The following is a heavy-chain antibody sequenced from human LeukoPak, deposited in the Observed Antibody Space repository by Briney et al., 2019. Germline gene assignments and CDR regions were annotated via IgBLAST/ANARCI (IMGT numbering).Heavy chain of an antibody. CDR2: TNRSGSI. V-gene: IGHV4-34*01. CDR1: GESFNTYY. Sequence: SETLSLTCAVYGESFNTYYWTWIRQPPGKGLEWIGETNRSGSINYNPSLKSRVTMSVDTSKNQLSLTLTSVTAADTAVYYCTATPYRDGPLNYWGQGTLVTVSS. J-gene: IGHJ4*02. D-gene: IGHD5-24*01. CDR3: TATPYRDGPLNY.